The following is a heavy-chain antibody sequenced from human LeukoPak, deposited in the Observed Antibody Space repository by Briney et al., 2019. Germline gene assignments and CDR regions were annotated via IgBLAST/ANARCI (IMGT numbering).Heavy chain of an antibody. V-gene: IGHV3-23*01. CDR2: ISGGGGST. Sequence: PGGSLRLSCAASGFTFSSYAMSWVRQSPGKGLEWVSAISGGGGSTYYAYYTDSVRGRFTISGDNSKHTLYLQMNSLRAEDTAVYYCAKFYDILTAYFDFWGQGTLVTVSS. CDR1: GFTFSSYA. CDR3: AKFYDILTAYFDF. D-gene: IGHD3-9*01. J-gene: IGHJ4*02.